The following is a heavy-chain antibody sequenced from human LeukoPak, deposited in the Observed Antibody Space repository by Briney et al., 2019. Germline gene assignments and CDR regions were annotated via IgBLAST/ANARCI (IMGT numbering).Heavy chain of an antibody. V-gene: IGHV4-61*01. CDR3: AGGYSSGWDDAFDI. D-gene: IGHD6-19*01. CDR2: IYYSGST. Sequence: PSETLSLTCTVSGGSVSSDSYYRSWIRQPPGKGLEWIGYIYYSGSTYYNPSLKSRVTISVDTSKNQFSLKLSSVTAADTAVYYCAGGYSSGWDDAFDIWGQGTMVTVSS. J-gene: IGHJ3*02. CDR1: GGSVSSDSYY.